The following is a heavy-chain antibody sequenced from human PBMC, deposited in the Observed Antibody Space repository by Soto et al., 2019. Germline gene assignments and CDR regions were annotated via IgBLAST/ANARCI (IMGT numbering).Heavy chain of an antibody. V-gene: IGHV3-11*01. CDR2: IGTTDNTI. D-gene: IGHD3-10*01. CDR3: ATYYYGSGNYFDY. J-gene: IGHJ4*02. Sequence: PGGSLRLSCAASGFTFSDYYMTWTRQAPGRGLEWVSYIGTTDNTIYYADSVKGRFTISRDNAHNSLYIQMNGLRAEDTAVYYCATYYYGSGNYFDYWGQGAMVTVSS. CDR1: GFTFSDYY.